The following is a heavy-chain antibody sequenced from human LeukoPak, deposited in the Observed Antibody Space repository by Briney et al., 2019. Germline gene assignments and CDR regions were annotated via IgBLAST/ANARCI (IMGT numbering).Heavy chain of an antibody. V-gene: IGHV3-23*01. Sequence: GGSLTLSCAASGCAFRNYAALWMRHATGKALVGVTAFTATGGTPYYAASVRGRFTVARDNSKNTLYLQMGSLRAEDTAIYYCAKVRDNRDWYKDAFDVWGQGTRVTVSS. CDR1: GCAFRNYA. CDR3: AKVRDNRDWYKDAFDV. CDR2: FTATGGTP. D-gene: IGHD6-19*01. J-gene: IGHJ3*01.